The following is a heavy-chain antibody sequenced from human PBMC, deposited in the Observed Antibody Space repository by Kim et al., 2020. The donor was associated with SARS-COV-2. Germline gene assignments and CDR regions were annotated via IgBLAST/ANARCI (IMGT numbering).Heavy chain of an antibody. J-gene: IGHJ4*02. D-gene: IGHD3-10*01. Sequence: ASVKVSCKASGYTFTSYAMHWVRQAPGQRLEWMGWINAGNGNTKYSQKFQGRVTITRDTSASTAYMELSSLRSEDTAVCYCAGGHYYGSGSYYNVKRDWGQGTLVTVSS. CDR1: GYTFTSYA. CDR2: INAGNGNT. V-gene: IGHV1-3*01. CDR3: AGGHYYGSGSYYNVKRD.